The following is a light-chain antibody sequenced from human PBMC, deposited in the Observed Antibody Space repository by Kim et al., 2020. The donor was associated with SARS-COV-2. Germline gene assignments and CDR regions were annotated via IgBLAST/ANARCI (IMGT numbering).Light chain of an antibody. Sequence: SVTSSCTETSSDVGDYTYVSWYQRHPGKAPKVMIYDVSKRPSGVPDRFSGSKSGNTASLTSSGLQAEDEADYYCCSYAGTYTVWVFGGGTKLTVL. CDR2: DVS. CDR1: SSDVGDYTY. J-gene: IGLJ3*02. V-gene: IGLV2-11*01. CDR3: CSYAGTYTVWV.